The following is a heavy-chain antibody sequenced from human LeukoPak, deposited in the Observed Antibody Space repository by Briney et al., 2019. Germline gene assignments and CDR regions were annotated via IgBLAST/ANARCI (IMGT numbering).Heavy chain of an antibody. J-gene: IGHJ4*02. CDR3: ARDPYYDYVWGSYPAY. Sequence: GGSLRLSCAASGSTFSSYAMHWVRQAPGKGLEWVAVISYDGSNIYYAHSVKGRFTISRDNSKNTLYLQMNSLGTEDTAVYYCARDPYYDYVWGSYPAYWGQGTLVTVSS. CDR1: GSTFSSYA. CDR2: ISYDGSNI. V-gene: IGHV3-30-3*01. D-gene: IGHD3-16*02.